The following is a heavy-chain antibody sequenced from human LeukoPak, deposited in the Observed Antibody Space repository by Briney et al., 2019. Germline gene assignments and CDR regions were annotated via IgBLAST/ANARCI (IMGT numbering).Heavy chain of an antibody. J-gene: IGHJ5*02. CDR2: IYYGGST. D-gene: IGHD3-10*01. CDR1: GGSISTSNYY. CDR3: AGVRGIISRNWFDP. Sequence: PSETLSLTCTVSGGSISTSNYYWGWIRQPPGKGLELIGTIYYGGSTYYNPSLKSRVTISVDTSKNQFSLKLSSVTAADTAVYFCAGVRGIISRNWFDPWGHGTLVTVSS. V-gene: IGHV4-39*01.